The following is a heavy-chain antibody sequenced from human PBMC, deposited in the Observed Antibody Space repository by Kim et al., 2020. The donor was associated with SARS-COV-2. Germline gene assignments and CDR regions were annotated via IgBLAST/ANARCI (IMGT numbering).Heavy chain of an antibody. CDR1: GGSISSSSYY. J-gene: IGHJ5*02. Sequence: SETLSLTCTVSGGSISSSSYYWGWIRQPPGKGLEWIGSIYYSGSTYYNPSLKSRVTISVDTSKNQFSLKLSSVTAADTAVYYCARLEGAMVRGVTASPWGQGTLVTVSS. CDR2: IYYSGST. CDR3: ARLEGAMVRGVTASP. V-gene: IGHV4-39*01. D-gene: IGHD3-10*01.